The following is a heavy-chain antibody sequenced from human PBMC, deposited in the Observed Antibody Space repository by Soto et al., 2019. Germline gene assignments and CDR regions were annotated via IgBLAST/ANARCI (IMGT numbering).Heavy chain of an antibody. CDR2: ISAYNGNT. CDR1: GYTFTSYG. CDR3: ARFGIQDNWDKSETGDYYYYYYMDV. Sequence: ASVKVSSKASGYTFTSYGISWVRQAPGQGLEWMRWISAYNGNTNYAQTLQGRVTMTTDTSTSTAYMELMSLRSDDTAVYYCARFGIQDNWDKSETGDYYYYYYMDVWGKGTTVTVSS. J-gene: IGHJ6*03. V-gene: IGHV1-18*01. D-gene: IGHD1-20*01.